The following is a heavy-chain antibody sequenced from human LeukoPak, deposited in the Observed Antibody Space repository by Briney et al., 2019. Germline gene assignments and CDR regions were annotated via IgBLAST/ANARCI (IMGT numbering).Heavy chain of an antibody. V-gene: IGHV1-69*04. J-gene: IGHJ4*02. CDR3: ARGHDYGDYDY. D-gene: IGHD4-17*01. CDR2: IIPILGIA. CDR1: GGTFSSYA. Sequence: GSSVKVSCKASGGTFSSYAISWVRQAPGQGLEWMGRIIPILGIANYAQKFQGRVTITADKSTSTAYMELSSLRSEDTAVYYCARGHDYGDYDYWGQGTLVTVSS.